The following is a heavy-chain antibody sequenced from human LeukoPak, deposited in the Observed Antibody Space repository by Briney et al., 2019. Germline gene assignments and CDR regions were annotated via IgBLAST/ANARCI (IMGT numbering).Heavy chain of an antibody. CDR1: GYSFTSYW. CDR3: ARRSPDYGDEIDY. J-gene: IGHJ4*02. CDR2: IYPGDSDT. Sequence: GESLKISCKGSGYSFTSYWIGWVRQMPGKGLEWMGIIYPGDSDTRYSPSFQGQVTISADKSISTAYLQWSSLRASDTAMYYCARRSPDYGDEIDYWGQGTLVTVSS. V-gene: IGHV5-51*01. D-gene: IGHD4-17*01.